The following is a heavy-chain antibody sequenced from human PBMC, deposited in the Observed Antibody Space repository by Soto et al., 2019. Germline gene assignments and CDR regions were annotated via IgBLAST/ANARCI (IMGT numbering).Heavy chain of an antibody. J-gene: IGHJ4*02. Sequence: SETLSLTCAVYGGSFSGYYWSWIRQPPGKGLEWIGEINHSGSTNYNPALKSRVTISVDTSKNQFSLKLTSVTAADTAVYYCARDYGDYYDYWGQGTLVTVSS. CDR1: GGSFSGYY. V-gene: IGHV4-34*01. CDR3: ARDYGDYYDY. CDR2: INHSGST. D-gene: IGHD4-17*01.